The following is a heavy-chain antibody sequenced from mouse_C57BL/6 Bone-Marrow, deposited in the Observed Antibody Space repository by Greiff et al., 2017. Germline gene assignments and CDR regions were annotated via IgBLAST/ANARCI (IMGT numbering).Heavy chain of an antibody. V-gene: IGHV14-3*01. D-gene: IGHD2-5*01. Sequence: VQLQQSVAELVRPGASVKLSCTASGFNIKNTYMHWVKQRPEQGLAWIGRIDPANGNTKYDPKFPGKATITADKSSNPAYLQLRSLTSEDTAIDYCAHDSNYFAWCAYWGQGTLVTVSA. J-gene: IGHJ3*01. CDR2: IDPANGNT. CDR3: AHDSNYFAWCAY. CDR1: GFNIKNTY.